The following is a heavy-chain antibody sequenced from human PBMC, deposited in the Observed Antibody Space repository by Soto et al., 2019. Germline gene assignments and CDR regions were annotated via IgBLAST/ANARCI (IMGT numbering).Heavy chain of an antibody. CDR2: IYYSGST. J-gene: IGHJ4*02. CDR3: ARHRTDDYGDQRFDY. Sequence: SETLSLTCAVSGASLTSSLDWWSWVRQPPGKGLEWLGEIYYSGSTNYNPSLKSRVTISVDTSKNQFSLKLSSVTAADTAVYYCARHRTDDYGDQRFDYWGQGTLVTVSS. V-gene: IGHV4-4*02. D-gene: IGHD4-17*01. CDR1: GASLTSSLDW.